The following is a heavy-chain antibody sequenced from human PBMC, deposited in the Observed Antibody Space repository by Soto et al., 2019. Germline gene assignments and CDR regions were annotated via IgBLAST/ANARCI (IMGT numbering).Heavy chain of an antibody. CDR3: AREPPADTSPYNWFDP. J-gene: IGHJ5*02. Sequence: ASVKVSCKASGYTFTSYAMHWVRQAPGQRLEWMGWINAGNGNTKYSQKFQGRVTITRDTSASTAYMELSSLRSEDTAVYYCAREPPADTSPYNWFDPWGQGTLVTVSS. CDR2: INAGNGNT. CDR1: GYTFTSYA. D-gene: IGHD2-2*01. V-gene: IGHV1-3*01.